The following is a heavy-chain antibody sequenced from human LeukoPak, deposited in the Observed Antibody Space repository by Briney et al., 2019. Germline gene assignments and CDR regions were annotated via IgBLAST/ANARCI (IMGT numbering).Heavy chain of an antibody. CDR1: GYTFTSYA. D-gene: IGHD5-24*01. Sequence: EASVKVSCKASGYTFTSYAMNWVRQAPGQGLEWMGWINTNTGNPTYAQGFTGRFVFSLDTSVSTAYLQISSLKAEDTAVYYCARYKWLATTFDLDYWGQGTLVSVSS. J-gene: IGHJ4*02. V-gene: IGHV7-4-1*02. CDR2: INTNTGNP. CDR3: ARYKWLATTFDLDY.